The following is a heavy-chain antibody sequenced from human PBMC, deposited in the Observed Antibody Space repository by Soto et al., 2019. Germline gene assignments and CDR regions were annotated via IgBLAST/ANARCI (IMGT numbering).Heavy chain of an antibody. V-gene: IGHV1-69*13. D-gene: IGHD6-13*01. CDR3: ASILSSSWYDPLFDY. J-gene: IGHJ4*02. CDR2: IIPIFGTA. CDR1: GGTFSSYA. Sequence: GASVKVSCKASGGTFSSYAISWVRQAPGQGLEWMGGIIPIFGTANYAQKFQGRVTITADESTSTAYMELSSLRSEDTAVYYCASILSSSWYDPLFDYWGQGTLVTVSS.